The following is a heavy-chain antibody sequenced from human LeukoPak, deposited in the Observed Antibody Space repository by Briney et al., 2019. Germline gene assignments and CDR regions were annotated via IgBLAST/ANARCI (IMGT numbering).Heavy chain of an antibody. CDR3: ATRTSSGYHLGYY. V-gene: IGHV3-30*03. D-gene: IGHD5-12*01. CDR1: GFIFSNHD. CDR2: ISYDGSNT. J-gene: IGHJ4*02. Sequence: GRSLTLSCAASGFIFSNHDMHWVRQAPGKGLEWVAVISYDGSNTFYADSVKGRFTISRDNSKNTLYLQMNSLRAGGTAVYYCATRTSSGYHLGYYWGQGTLVTVSS.